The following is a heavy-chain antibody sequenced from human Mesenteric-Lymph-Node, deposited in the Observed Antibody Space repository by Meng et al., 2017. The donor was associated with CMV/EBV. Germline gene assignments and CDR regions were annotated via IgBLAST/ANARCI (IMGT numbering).Heavy chain of an antibody. CDR1: GGSINSRTSF. CDR2: IYHRGTT. D-gene: IGHD4-17*01. Sequence: GSLRLSCTVSGGSINSRTSFWGWIRQPPGKGLEWIASIYHRGTTYYNPSLKSRVTISVDTSKNQFSLKMNSVTAADTAVYYCARDPASYGDYSSTFDYWGQGTLVTVSS. CDR3: ARDPASYGDYSSTFDY. V-gene: IGHV4-39*07. J-gene: IGHJ4*02.